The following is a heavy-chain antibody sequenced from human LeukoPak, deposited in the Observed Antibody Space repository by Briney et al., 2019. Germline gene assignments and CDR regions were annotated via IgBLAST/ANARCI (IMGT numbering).Heavy chain of an antibody. CDR1: GFTFSNYA. V-gene: IGHV3-64*01. CDR2: ISTNGGTT. Sequence: GGSLRLSCAASGFTFSNYAMHWVRQAPGKGLEYVSAISTNGGTTYYANSVKGRFTISRDNSKNTLHLQMGSLTTEDMAVYYCARGRGSSAKDYWGQGTLVTVSS. J-gene: IGHJ4*02. CDR3: ARGRGSSAKDY. D-gene: IGHD2-15*01.